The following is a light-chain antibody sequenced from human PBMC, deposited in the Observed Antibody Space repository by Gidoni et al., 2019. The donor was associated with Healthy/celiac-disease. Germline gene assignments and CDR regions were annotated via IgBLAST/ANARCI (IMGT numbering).Light chain of an antibody. CDR1: QSVSSY. CDR2: DAS. V-gene: IGKV3-11*01. J-gene: IGKJ1*01. Sequence: EIVLTQSPATLSLSPGERAPLSCRASQSVSSYLAWYQQKPGQAPRLLIYDASNRATGIPARFSGSGSGTDFTLTISSLEPEDFAVYYCQQRSNWLTWTFXXXTKVEIK. CDR3: QQRSNWLTWT.